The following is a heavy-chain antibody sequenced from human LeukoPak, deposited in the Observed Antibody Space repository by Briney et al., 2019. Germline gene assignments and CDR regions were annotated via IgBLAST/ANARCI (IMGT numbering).Heavy chain of an antibody. Sequence: GGSLRLSCPASGFTFSSYGMHWVRQAPGKGLEWVAVISYDGSNKYYADSVKGRFTISRDNSKNTLYLQMNSLRAEDTAVYYCAKELGVAGFDYWGQGTLVTVSS. CDR1: GFTFSSYG. V-gene: IGHV3-30*18. CDR3: AKELGVAGFDY. J-gene: IGHJ4*02. CDR2: ISYDGSNK. D-gene: IGHD6-19*01.